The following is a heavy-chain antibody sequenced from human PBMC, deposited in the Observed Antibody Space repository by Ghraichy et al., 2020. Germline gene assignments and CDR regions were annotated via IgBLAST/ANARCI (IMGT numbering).Heavy chain of an antibody. J-gene: IGHJ4*02. Sequence: SETLSLTCAVYGGSFSGYYWSWIRQPPGKGLEWIGEINHSGSTNYNPSLKSRVTISVDTSKNQFSLKLSSVTAADTAVYYCARDHSRVAAAGTISDYWGQGTLVTVSS. D-gene: IGHD6-13*01. CDR2: INHSGST. V-gene: IGHV4-34*01. CDR3: ARDHSRVAAAGTISDY. CDR1: GGSFSGYY.